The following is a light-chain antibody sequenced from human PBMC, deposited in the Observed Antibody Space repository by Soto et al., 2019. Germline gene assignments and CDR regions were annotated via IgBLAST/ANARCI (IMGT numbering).Light chain of an antibody. V-gene: IGKV3-15*01. Sequence: EIVMTQSPATLSVSPGERATLSCRAGQSVNNNLAWYQQKPGQAPRLLIYGASTRATGIPARFNGSGSGAEFTLTISSLQSEDFAVYYCQQYNKWPRTFGQGTKVEIK. CDR3: QQYNKWPRT. J-gene: IGKJ1*01. CDR2: GAS. CDR1: QSVNNN.